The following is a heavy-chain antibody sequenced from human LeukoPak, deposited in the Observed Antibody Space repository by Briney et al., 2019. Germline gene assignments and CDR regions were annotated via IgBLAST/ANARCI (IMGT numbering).Heavy chain of an antibody. CDR2: IIPILGIA. CDR1: GGTFSSYA. V-gene: IGHV1-69*04. D-gene: IGHD1-1*01. J-gene: IGHJ4*02. CDR3: ARGRDTSETTPPLAY. Sequence: SVKVSCKASGGTFSSYAISWVRQAPGQGLEWMGRIIPILGIANYAQKFQGRVTITADKSTSTAYMELSRLRSDDTAVYYCARGRDTSETTPPLAYWGQGTLVTVSS.